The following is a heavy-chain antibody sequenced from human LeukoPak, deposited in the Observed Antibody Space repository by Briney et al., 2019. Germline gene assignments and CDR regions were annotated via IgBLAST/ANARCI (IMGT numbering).Heavy chain of an antibody. CDR3: AREATMVRGMD. V-gene: IGHV1-2*04. J-gene: IGHJ1*01. Sequence: ASVKVSCKASGYTFTGYYMHWVRQAPGQGLEWMGWINPNSGGTNYAQKFQGWVTMTRDTSISTAYMELSRLKSDDTAVYYCAREATMVRGMDWGQGTLVTVSS. D-gene: IGHD3-10*01. CDR2: INPNSGGT. CDR1: GYTFTGYY.